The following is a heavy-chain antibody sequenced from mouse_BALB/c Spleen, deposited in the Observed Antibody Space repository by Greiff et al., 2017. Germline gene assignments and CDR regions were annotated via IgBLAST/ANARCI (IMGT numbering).Heavy chain of an antibody. D-gene: IGHD2-3*01. CDR2: IDPANGNT. V-gene: IGHV14-3*02. J-gene: IGHJ3*01. Sequence: EVQLQQSGAELVKPGASVKLSCTASGFNIKDTYMHWVKQRPEQGLEWIGRIDPANGNTKYDPKFQGKATITADTSSNTAYLQLSSLTSEDTAVYYCARDDGYPWFAYWGQGTLVTVSA. CDR3: ARDDGYPWFAY. CDR1: GFNIKDTY.